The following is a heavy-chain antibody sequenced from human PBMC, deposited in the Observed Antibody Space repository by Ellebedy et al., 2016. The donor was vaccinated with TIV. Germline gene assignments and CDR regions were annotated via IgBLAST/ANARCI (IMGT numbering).Heavy chain of an antibody. D-gene: IGHD4-17*01. V-gene: IGHV3-53*01. J-gene: IGHJ4*02. CDR3: ARAPTVTSVFDC. CDR2: LHSGGTT. Sequence: GGSLRPSXAASGFTISNNYMSWVRQAPGKGLEWVAILHSGGTTFYADSVKGRFTISRNSSKNTLYLQMNSLRVEDTAVYYCARAPTVTSVFDCWGQGTLVTVSS. CDR1: GFTISNNY.